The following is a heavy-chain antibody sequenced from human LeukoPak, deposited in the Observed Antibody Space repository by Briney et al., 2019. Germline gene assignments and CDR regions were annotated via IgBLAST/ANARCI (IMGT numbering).Heavy chain of an antibody. Sequence: GGSLRLSCAASGFNFTTYAMTWVRQAPGKGLEWVSVISGSGRRIYYADSVKGRFTTSRDNAKNSLYLQMNSLRDEDTAVYYCARDGGYSGYDFAYWGQGTLVTVSS. J-gene: IGHJ4*02. D-gene: IGHD5-12*01. CDR1: GFNFTTYA. CDR2: ISGSGRRI. CDR3: ARDGGYSGYDFAY. V-gene: IGHV3-23*01.